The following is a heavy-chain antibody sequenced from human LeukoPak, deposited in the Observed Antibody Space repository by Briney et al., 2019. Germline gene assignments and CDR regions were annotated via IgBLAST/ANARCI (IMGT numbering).Heavy chain of an antibody. Sequence: GGSLRLSCAASGFTFSSYSMNWVRQAPGKGLEWASSISSSSSYIYYADSVKGRFTISRDNAKNSLYLQMNSLRAEDTAVYYCARAYDSSGYTDYWGQGTLVTVSS. V-gene: IGHV3-21*01. J-gene: IGHJ4*02. CDR1: GFTFSSYS. D-gene: IGHD3-22*01. CDR2: ISSSSSYI. CDR3: ARAYDSSGYTDY.